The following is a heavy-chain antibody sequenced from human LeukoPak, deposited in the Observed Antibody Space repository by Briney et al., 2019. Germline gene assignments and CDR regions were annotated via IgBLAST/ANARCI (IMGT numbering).Heavy chain of an antibody. J-gene: IGHJ4*02. Sequence: SETLSLTCTVSGGSISSHYWSWIRQPPGKGLEWIGYIYYSGSTNYNPSLKSRVTISVDTSKNQFSLKLSSVTAADTAVYYCARGESGSYYGVYFDYWGQGTLVTVSS. CDR2: IYYSGST. V-gene: IGHV4-59*11. CDR1: GGSISSHY. CDR3: ARGESGSYYGVYFDY. D-gene: IGHD1-26*01.